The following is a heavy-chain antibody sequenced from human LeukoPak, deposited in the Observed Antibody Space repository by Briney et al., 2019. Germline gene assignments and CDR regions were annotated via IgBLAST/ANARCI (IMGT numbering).Heavy chain of an antibody. Sequence: GSLRLSCAASGFTFSSYWMHWGRQAPGKGLVWVSRINTDGSSTSYADSVKGRCTISRDNAKNTLYLQMNSLRAEDTAVYYCAREDGSGSFYYYYYYYMDVWGKGTTVTVSS. V-gene: IGHV3-74*01. CDR2: INTDGSST. D-gene: IGHD3-10*01. J-gene: IGHJ6*03. CDR3: AREDGSGSFYYYYYYYMDV. CDR1: GFTFSSYW.